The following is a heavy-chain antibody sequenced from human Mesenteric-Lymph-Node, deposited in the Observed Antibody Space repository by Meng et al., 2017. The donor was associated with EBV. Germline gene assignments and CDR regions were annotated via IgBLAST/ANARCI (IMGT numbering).Heavy chain of an antibody. CDR2: IIPIFSTA. V-gene: IGHV1-69*01. Sequence: VQLVESGAEVKKPGSSVKVSCKASGGTFRSYAISWVRQAPGQGLEWMGGIIPIFSTANYAQKLQGRVTITADESTSTAYMELNSLRSEDTAVYYRATYYYDSSAYFDWGQGTLVTVSS. J-gene: IGHJ4*02. CDR3: ATYYYDSSAYFD. CDR1: GGTFRSYA. D-gene: IGHD3-22*01.